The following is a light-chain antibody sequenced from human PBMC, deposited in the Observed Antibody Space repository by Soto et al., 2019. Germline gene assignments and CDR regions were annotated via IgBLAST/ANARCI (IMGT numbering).Light chain of an antibody. J-gene: IGKJ4*01. CDR3: QQLKSYPLT. Sequence: DIRLTQSPSFLSASVGDRVTITCLGSHGISSSLAWYQQRAGKAPKFLIYAAHTLQSGAPSRFSGNGSGTEFTLTISRLQPEDSATYYCQQLKSYPLTFGGGTKVDIK. CDR2: AAH. CDR1: HGISSS. V-gene: IGKV1-9*01.